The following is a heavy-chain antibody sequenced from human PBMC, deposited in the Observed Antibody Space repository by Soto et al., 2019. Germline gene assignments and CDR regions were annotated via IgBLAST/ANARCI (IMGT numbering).Heavy chain of an antibody. CDR1: GDSVSSNSAA. D-gene: IGHD3-16*01. V-gene: IGHV6-1*01. Sequence: QTLSLTCAISGDSVSSNSAAWNWIRQSPSRGLEWLGRTYYRSKWYNDYTISVKSRIALNPDTSKNQFSLQLNSVTPEDTAVYYCARAPGGIDAFDIWGQGTMVTVSS. CDR3: ARAPGGIDAFDI. CDR2: TYYRSKWYN. J-gene: IGHJ3*02.